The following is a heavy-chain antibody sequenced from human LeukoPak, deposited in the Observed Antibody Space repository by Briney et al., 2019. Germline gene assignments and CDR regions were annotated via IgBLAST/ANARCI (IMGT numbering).Heavy chain of an antibody. Sequence: PSDTLSLTCTVSGRSIGSYYWGWIRQPPGKGLEGIGRIYYRGSTYYNPSLKSRVTISVDTSKNQFSLKLSSVTAADTAVYYCARGSVVVVAARRFDYWGQGTLVTVSS. D-gene: IGHD2-15*01. V-gene: IGHV4-39*07. CDR3: ARGSVVVVAARRFDY. CDR2: IYYRGST. J-gene: IGHJ4*02. CDR1: GRSIGSYY.